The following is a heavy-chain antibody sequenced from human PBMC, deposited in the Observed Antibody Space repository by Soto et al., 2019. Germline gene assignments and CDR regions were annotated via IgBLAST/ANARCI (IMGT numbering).Heavy chain of an antibody. J-gene: IGHJ5*02. CDR1: GFTFSSYS. CDR3: AKDLPWFDP. Sequence: GESLKISCAASGFTFSSYSMNWVRQAPGKGLEWVSYISSSSSTIYYADSVKGRFTISRDNSKNTLYLQMNSLRAEDTAVYYCAKDLPWFDPWGQGTLVTVSS. CDR2: ISSSSSTI. V-gene: IGHV3-48*01.